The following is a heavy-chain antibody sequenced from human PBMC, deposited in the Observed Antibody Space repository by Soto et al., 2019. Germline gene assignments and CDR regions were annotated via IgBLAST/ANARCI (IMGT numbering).Heavy chain of an antibody. CDR3: ARYSFYYYYGMDV. D-gene: IGHD4-4*01. J-gene: IGHJ6*02. CDR2: IKQDGSEK. Sequence: EVQLVESGGGLVQPGGSLRLSCAASGFTFSSYWMSWVRQAPGKGLEWVANIKQDGSEKYYVDSVKGRFTISRDNAKNSLYLQMNSLRAEDTAVYYCARYSFYYYYGMDVWGQGTTVTVSS. CDR1: GFTFSSYW. V-gene: IGHV3-7*01.